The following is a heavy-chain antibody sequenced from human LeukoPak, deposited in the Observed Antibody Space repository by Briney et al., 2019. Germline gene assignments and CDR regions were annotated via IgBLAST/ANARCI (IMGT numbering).Heavy chain of an antibody. CDR2: IFHSGIT. D-gene: IGHD3-9*01. J-gene: IGHJ6*02. CDR3: ARLGTFRYYDILTGYDYYYGMDV. CDR1: GYSISSGSY. V-gene: IGHV4-38-2*02. Sequence: PSETLSLTCTVSGYSISSGSYWGWIRQPPGKGLEWIGSIFHSGITYYNPSLKSRLTMSVDTSKNQFSLKLSSVTAADTAVYYCARLGTFRYYDILTGYDYYYGMDVWGQGTTVTVSS.